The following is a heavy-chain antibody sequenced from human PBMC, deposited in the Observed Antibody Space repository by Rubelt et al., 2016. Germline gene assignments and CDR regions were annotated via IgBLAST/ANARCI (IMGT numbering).Heavy chain of an antibody. D-gene: IGHD2-2*02. CDR1: GYSFTNYW. V-gene: IGHV5-10-1*03. CDR2: IDPSDSYN. Sequence: EVQLVQSGAEVKKPGESLRISCKGSGYSFTNYWISWVRQMPGKGLEWMGRIDPSDSYNKYSPAFEGGVTISADKSISTAYLQWSSLRASDTAMYYCARLGIVVVPAAIPDYWGQGTLVTVSS. CDR3: ARLGIVVVPAAIPDY. J-gene: IGHJ4*02.